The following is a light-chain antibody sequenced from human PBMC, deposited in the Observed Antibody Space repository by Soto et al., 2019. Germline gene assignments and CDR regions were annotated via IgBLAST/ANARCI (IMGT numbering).Light chain of an antibody. J-gene: IGKJ1*01. CDR2: DAS. Sequence: DIQMTQSPSTLSASVGDRVTITCRASQSISSWLAWYQQKPGKAPKLLIYDASTLHSGVPKRFSGTGSGTDFTLTISGLQQEDFASYFCLQSLAAPWTFGQGTKVDIK. V-gene: IGKV1-5*01. CDR1: QSISSW. CDR3: LQSLAAPWT.